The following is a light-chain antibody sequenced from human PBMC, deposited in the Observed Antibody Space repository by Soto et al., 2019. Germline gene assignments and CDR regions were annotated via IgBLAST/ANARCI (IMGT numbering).Light chain of an antibody. Sequence: DIPMTQSPSSLSASVGDRVTITCRASQSISSYLNWYQQKPGKAPKLLIYAASSLQSGVPSRFSSSGSGTDFTLTISSLQPEDFATYYCQHSYSTPRAFGQGTKLEIK. J-gene: IGKJ2*01. CDR1: QSISSY. CDR3: QHSYSTPRA. CDR2: AAS. V-gene: IGKV1-39*01.